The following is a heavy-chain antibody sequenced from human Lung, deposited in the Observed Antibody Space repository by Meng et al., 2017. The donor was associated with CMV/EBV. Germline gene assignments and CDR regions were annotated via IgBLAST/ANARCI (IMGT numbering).Heavy chain of an antibody. CDR3: ERWVRNPATITGAVDI. Sequence: ASXXVSXQASDYTFSNFGISWIRQAPGQGLEGMGWISGSNGNTKYAHNLQGRVTMTTDTYTSTNYMELRSLRYDDTDVDYFERWVRNPATITGAVDIWGQGTXVTVSS. CDR1: DYTFSNFG. D-gene: IGHD2-2*01. CDR2: ISGSNGNT. V-gene: IGHV1-18*01. J-gene: IGHJ3*02.